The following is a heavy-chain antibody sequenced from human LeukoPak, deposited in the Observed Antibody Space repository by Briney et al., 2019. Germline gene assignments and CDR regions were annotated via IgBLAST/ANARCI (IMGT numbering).Heavy chain of an antibody. CDR3: ARVRGGDYAFDY. CDR2: ISSSSSYI. CDR1: GFTFSSYS. V-gene: IGHV3-21*01. D-gene: IGHD4-17*01. Sequence: KPGGSLRLSCAASGFTFSSYSMNWVRQAPGKGLEWVSSISSSSSYIYYADSVKGRFTISRDNAKNSLYLQMNSLRAEDTAVYYCARVRGGDYAFDYWGQGTLVTVSS. J-gene: IGHJ4*02.